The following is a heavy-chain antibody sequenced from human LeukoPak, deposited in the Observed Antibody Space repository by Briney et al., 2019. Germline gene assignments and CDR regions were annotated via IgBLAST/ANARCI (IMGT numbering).Heavy chain of an antibody. D-gene: IGHD6-13*01. V-gene: IGHV3-21*01. CDR1: GFTFSSYA. J-gene: IGHJ4*02. Sequence: PGGSLRLSCAASGFTFSSYAMSWVRQAPGKGLEWVSSISSSSSYIYYADSVKGRFTISRDNAKNSLYLQMNSLRAEDTAVYYCARDVASSSWYSDWGQGTLVTVSS. CDR3: ARDVASSSWYSD. CDR2: ISSSSSYI.